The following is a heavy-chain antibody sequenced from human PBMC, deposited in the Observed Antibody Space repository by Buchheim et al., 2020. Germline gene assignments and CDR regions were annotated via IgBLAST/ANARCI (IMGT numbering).Heavy chain of an antibody. CDR2: ISLRGDNK. CDR3: AREVWAGDYYYGMDV. Sequence: QVQLVESGGGVVQPGRSLRLSCVASGFPFSKYALHWVRQAPGKGLEWVAIISLRGDNKYYADSVKGRFTISRDNSENTLYLQMNSLRGDDTALYYCAREVWAGDYYYGMDVWGQGTT. V-gene: IGHV3-30-3*01. J-gene: IGHJ6*02. CDR1: GFPFSKYA. D-gene: IGHD6-19*01.